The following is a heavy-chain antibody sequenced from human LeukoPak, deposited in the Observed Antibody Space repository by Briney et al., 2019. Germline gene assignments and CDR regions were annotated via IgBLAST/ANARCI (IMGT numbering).Heavy chain of an antibody. CDR3: ALAVAGTNWFDP. V-gene: IGHV1-2*02. CDR2: INPNSGGT. CDR1: GYTFTGYY. Sequence: GASVKVSCKASGYTFTGYYMHWVRQAPGQGLEWMGWINPNSGGTNYAQKFQGRVTMTRDTSISTAYMELSRLRYDDTAVYYCALAVAGTNWFDPWGQGTLVTVSS. D-gene: IGHD6-19*01. J-gene: IGHJ5*02.